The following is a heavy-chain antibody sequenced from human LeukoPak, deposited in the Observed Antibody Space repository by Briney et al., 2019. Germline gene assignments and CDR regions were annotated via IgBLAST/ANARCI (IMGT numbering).Heavy chain of an antibody. V-gene: IGHV1-8*03. Sequence: ASVKVSCKASGYTFTSYDINWVRQATGQGLEWMGWMNPNSGNTGYAQKFQGRVTITRNTSISTAYMELSSLRSEDTAVYYCARIEQQWLAHYYYYYMDVWGKGTTVTVSS. CDR2: MNPNSGNT. CDR3: ARIEQQWLAHYYYYYMDV. J-gene: IGHJ6*03. D-gene: IGHD6-19*01. CDR1: GYTFTSYD.